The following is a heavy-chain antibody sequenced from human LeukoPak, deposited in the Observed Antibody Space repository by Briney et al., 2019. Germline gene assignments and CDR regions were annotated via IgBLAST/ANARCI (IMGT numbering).Heavy chain of an antibody. Sequence: SETLSLTCTVSGGSVSSGNYYWSWIRQPPGKGLEWIGYIYYSGSTNYNPSLMSRVTISVDTSKNQFSLKLSSVTAADTAVYYCARQGLDNWFDPWGQGTLVTVSS. CDR2: IYYSGST. CDR3: ARQGLDNWFDP. V-gene: IGHV4-61*01. J-gene: IGHJ5*02. CDR1: GGSVSSGNYY.